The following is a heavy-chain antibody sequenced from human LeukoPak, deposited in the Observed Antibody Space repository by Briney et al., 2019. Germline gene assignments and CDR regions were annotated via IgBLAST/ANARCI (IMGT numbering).Heavy chain of an antibody. CDR1: GYSFTSYW. D-gene: IGHD2-2*01. J-gene: IGHJ6*02. CDR3: ARPGGYCSSTSCYGHYDGMDV. Sequence: GESLKISCKGSGYSFTSYWISWVRQMPGKGLEWMGRIDPSDSYTKYSPSFQGHVTISADKSISTAYLQWSSLKASDTAMYYCARPGGYCSSTSCYGHYDGMDVWGQGTTVTVSS. V-gene: IGHV5-10-1*01. CDR2: IDPSDSYT.